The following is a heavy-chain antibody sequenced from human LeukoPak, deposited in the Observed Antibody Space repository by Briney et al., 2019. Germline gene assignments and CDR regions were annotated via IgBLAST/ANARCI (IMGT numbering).Heavy chain of an antibody. CDR2: ISTSGADA. D-gene: IGHD4-17*01. J-gene: IGHJ4*02. V-gene: IGHV3-23*01. CDR3: AKGQNGALRDY. CDR1: GFTFSSYA. Sequence: GGSLRLSCTASGFTFSSYAMVWVRQAPRKGLEWVSAISTSGADASYADPVKGRFTVSRDNSKNTLSLQMNSLRADDTALYYCAKGQNGALRDYWGQGTLVTVSS.